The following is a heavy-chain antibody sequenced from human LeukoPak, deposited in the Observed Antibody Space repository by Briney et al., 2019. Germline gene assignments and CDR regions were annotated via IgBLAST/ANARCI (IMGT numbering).Heavy chain of an antibody. CDR1: GFTFSSYA. D-gene: IGHD6-19*01. CDR3: AKEYSSGWSPTDY. CDR2: ISGSGGST. J-gene: IGHJ4*02. Sequence: PGRSLRLACAASGFTFSSYAMSWVGQAPGKGLERVTAISGSGGSTYYADSVKGRFTISRDNSKNTLYLQMNSLRAEDTAVYYCAKEYSSGWSPTDYWGQGTLVTVSS. V-gene: IGHV3-23*01.